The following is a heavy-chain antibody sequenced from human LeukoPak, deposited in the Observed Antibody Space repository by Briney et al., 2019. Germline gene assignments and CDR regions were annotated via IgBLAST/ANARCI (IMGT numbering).Heavy chain of an antibody. V-gene: IGHV1-2*02. Sequence: ASVKVSCKASGYTFTGYYMHWVRQAPGQGLEWMGWINPNSGGTNYAQKFQGRVTMTRDTSISTAYMELSRLRSDDTAVYYCARPAVPAAADYYYYGMDVWGQGTTVTVSS. J-gene: IGHJ6*02. CDR1: GYTFTGYY. D-gene: IGHD2-2*01. CDR2: INPNSGGT. CDR3: ARPAVPAAADYYYYGMDV.